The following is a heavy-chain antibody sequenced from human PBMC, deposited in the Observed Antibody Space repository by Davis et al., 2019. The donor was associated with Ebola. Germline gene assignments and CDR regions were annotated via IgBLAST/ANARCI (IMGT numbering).Heavy chain of an antibody. CDR2: ISDDSSST. D-gene: IGHD2-15*01. CDR3: VSAGWDH. CDR1: GFTFSNYN. Sequence: GESLKISCAVSGFTFSNYNMNWVRQTPGKGLEWVSHISDDSSSTYYADSVKCRFTISRDNAKNSLYLQLNTLRDEDTAVYFCVSAGWDHWGQGTLVTVSS. V-gene: IGHV3-48*02. J-gene: IGHJ4*02.